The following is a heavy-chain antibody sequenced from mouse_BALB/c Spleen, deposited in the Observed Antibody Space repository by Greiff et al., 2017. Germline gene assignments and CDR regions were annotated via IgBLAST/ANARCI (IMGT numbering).Heavy chain of an antibody. Sequence: DVKLVESGPSLVKPSQTLSLTCSVTGDSITSGYWNWIRKFPGNKLEYMGYISYSGSTYYNPSLKSRISITRDTSKNQYYLQLNSVTTDDTATYYCARGGGTTVVAHFDYWGQGTTLTVSS. D-gene: IGHD1-1*01. V-gene: IGHV3-8*02. CDR1: GDSITSGY. CDR2: ISYSGST. J-gene: IGHJ2*01. CDR3: ARGGGTTVVAHFDY.